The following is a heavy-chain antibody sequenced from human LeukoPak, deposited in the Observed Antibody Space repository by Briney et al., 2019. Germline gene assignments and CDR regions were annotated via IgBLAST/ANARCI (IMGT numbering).Heavy chain of an antibody. CDR3: ARGVGGVITSHFDY. V-gene: IGHV4-4*02. CDR2: IYTSGST. CDR1: GGSISSSNW. Sequence: PSETLSLTCAVSGGSISSSNWWSWVRQPPGKGLEWIGRIYTSGSTNYNPSLKSRVTISVDTSKNQFSLKLSSVTAADTAVYYCARGVGGVITSHFDYWGQGTLVTVSS. D-gene: IGHD3-10*01. J-gene: IGHJ4*02.